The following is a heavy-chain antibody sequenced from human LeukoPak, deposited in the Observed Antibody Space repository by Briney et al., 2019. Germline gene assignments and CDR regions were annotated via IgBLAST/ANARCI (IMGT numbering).Heavy chain of an antibody. CDR3: ARSSLWYYDFWSGFLIPDYYYYGMDV. Sequence: ASVKVSCKASGYTFTSYDINWVRQAPGQGLEWMGWMNPNSGNTGYAQKFQGRVTMTRNTSISTAYMELSSLRSEDTAVYYCARSSLWYYDFWSGFLIPDYYYYGMDVWGQGTTVTVSS. CDR1: GYTFTSYD. V-gene: IGHV1-8*01. CDR2: MNPNSGNT. J-gene: IGHJ6*02. D-gene: IGHD3-3*01.